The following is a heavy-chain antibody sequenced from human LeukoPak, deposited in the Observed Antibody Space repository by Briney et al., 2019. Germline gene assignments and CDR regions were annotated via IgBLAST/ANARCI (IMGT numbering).Heavy chain of an antibody. D-gene: IGHD3-16*01. CDR2: ISSSSSYI. CDR1: GFTFSSYS. Sequence: GGSLRLSCAASGFTFSSYSMNWVRQAPGKGLEWVSSISSSSSYIYYADSVKGRFTISRDNAKNSLYLQMNSLRAEDTAVYYCAGGPFGGASVGYWGQGTLVTVSS. V-gene: IGHV3-21*01. J-gene: IGHJ4*02. CDR3: AGGPFGGASVGY.